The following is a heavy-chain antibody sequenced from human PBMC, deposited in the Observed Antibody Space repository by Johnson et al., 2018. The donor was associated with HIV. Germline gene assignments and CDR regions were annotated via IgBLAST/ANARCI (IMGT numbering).Heavy chain of an antibody. CDR3: TTARNRLWSSSGWTGFWAFDI. V-gene: IGHV3-15*01. CDR2: IKSKSDGGTT. CDR1: GFTFSNAW. D-gene: IGHD6-19*01. J-gene: IGHJ3*02. Sequence: VQLVESGGGLVKPGGSLRLSCAASGFTFSNAWMSWVRQAPGKGLEWVGRIKSKSDGGTTDYAAPVKGRFTISRDDSKNTLYLQMHSLKTEDTAVYYCTTARNRLWSSSGWTGFWAFDIWGQGTMVTVSS.